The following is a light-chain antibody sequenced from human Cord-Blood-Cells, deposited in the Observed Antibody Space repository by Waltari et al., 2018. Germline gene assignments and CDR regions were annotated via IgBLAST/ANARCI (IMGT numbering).Light chain of an antibody. V-gene: IGLV3-21*03. J-gene: IGLJ1*01. Sequence: SYVLTQPPSGSVDPGKTARITCGGNNIGSKSVHWYQRKPGQAPVLVVYDEGDRPSGIPRRRTGANSGNTATLSISRVEAGDESDYYCQVWDSSSDHYVFGTGTKVTAL. CDR3: QVWDSSSDHYV. CDR2: DEG. CDR1: NIGSKS.